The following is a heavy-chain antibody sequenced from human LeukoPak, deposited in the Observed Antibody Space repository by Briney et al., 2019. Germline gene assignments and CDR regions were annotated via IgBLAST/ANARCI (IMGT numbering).Heavy chain of an antibody. V-gene: IGHV3-23*01. D-gene: IGHD2-2*01. CDR3: TKLKEYCSTSSCSLYYFDS. CDR1: GFTVNSYA. CDR2: ISAYSGST. J-gene: IGHJ4*02. Sequence: GGSLSLSCAASGFTVNSYALTWVRQAPGKGLEWVSTISAYSGSTLYADSVKGRFTISRDISKNTLYLQMSSLRAEDTAVYYCTKLKEYCSTSSCSLYYFDSWGQGTLVTVSS.